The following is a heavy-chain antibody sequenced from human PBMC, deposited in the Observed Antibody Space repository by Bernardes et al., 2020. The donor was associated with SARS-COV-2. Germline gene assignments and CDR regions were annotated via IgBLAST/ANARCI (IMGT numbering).Heavy chain of an antibody. CDR3: ARDALGSITIFGVVNNWFDP. V-gene: IGHV4-30-4*01. D-gene: IGHD3-3*01. CDR1: GGSISSGDYY. Sequence: SEPLSLTCTVSGGSISSGDYYWSWIRQPPGKGLEWIGYIYYSGSTYYNPSLKSRVTISVDTSKNQFSLKLSSVTAADTAVYYCARDALGSITIFGVVNNWFDPWGQRTLVTVSS. CDR2: IYYSGST. J-gene: IGHJ5*02.